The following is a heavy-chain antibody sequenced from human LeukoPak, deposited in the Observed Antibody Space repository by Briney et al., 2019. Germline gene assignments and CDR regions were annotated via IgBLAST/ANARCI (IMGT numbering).Heavy chain of an antibody. Sequence: SETLSLTCGVYGGSFSGYYWSWIRQPPGKGLEWIGEINHSGSTNYNPSLKSRVTISVDTSKNQFSLKLSSVTAADTAVYYCASRYYDFWSGYSDYWGQGTLVTVSS. CDR1: GGSFSGYY. CDR3: ASRYYDFWSGYSDY. J-gene: IGHJ4*02. D-gene: IGHD3-3*01. CDR2: INHSGST. V-gene: IGHV4-34*01.